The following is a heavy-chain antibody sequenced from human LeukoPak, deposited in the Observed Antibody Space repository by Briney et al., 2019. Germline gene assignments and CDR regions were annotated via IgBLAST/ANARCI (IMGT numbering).Heavy chain of an antibody. Sequence: SETLSLTCTVSGGSISSGGYYWSWIRQPPGKGLEWIGYIYHSGSTYYNPSLKSRVTISVDRSKNQFSLKLSSVTAADTAVYYCARAEWTDCSSTSCIGHFQHWGQGTLVTVSS. V-gene: IGHV4-30-2*01. CDR2: IYHSGST. CDR3: ARAEWTDCSSTSCIGHFQH. J-gene: IGHJ1*01. D-gene: IGHD2-2*01. CDR1: GGSISSGGYY.